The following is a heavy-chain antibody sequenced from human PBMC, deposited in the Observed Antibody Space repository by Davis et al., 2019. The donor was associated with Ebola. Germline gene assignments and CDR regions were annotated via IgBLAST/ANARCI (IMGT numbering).Heavy chain of an antibody. Sequence: ASVKVSCKASGYTFTSYAMNWVRQAPGQGLEWMGWINTNTGNPTYAQGFTGRFVFSLDTSVSTAYLQISSLKAEDTAVYYCARDLRRGWTTPDRFDPWGQGTLVTVSS. D-gene: IGHD3/OR15-3a*01. CDR1: GYTFTSYA. J-gene: IGHJ5*02. CDR2: INTNTGNP. V-gene: IGHV7-4-1*02. CDR3: ARDLRRGWTTPDRFDP.